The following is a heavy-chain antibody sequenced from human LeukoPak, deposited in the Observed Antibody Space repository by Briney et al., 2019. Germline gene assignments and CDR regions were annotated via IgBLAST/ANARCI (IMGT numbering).Heavy chain of an antibody. J-gene: IGHJ4*02. Sequence: GGSLRLSCAASGFTFNSYAMNWVRQAPGKGLEWVSTISSSGNNTYYTDSVKGRFTISRDNSKNTLYLQMNSLRAEDTAVYYCAKVGRVVGAALVLGPEYYFDYWGQGTLVTVSS. V-gene: IGHV3-23*01. CDR3: AKVGRVVGAALVLGPEYYFDY. CDR2: ISSSGNNT. CDR1: GFTFNSYA. D-gene: IGHD1-26*01.